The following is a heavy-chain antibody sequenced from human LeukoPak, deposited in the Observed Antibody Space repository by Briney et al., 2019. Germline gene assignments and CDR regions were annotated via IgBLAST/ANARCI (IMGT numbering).Heavy chain of an antibody. CDR1: GSTFGTFW. Sequence: GGSLRLSCEASGSTFGTFWMSWVRQAPGKGLEWVANINQGGSQKNYVDSVRGRFTIDRDDAKNSLYLRMNSLRAEDAAMYFCVRDKGGWNPFDYWGQGTLVTVSS. CDR2: INQGGSQK. J-gene: IGHJ4*02. V-gene: IGHV3-7*03. CDR3: VRDKGGWNPFDY. D-gene: IGHD6-19*01.